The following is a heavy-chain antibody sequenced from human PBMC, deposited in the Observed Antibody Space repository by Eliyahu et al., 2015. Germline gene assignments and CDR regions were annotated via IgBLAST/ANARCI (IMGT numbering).Heavy chain of an antibody. V-gene: IGHV1-69*04. CDR1: GGTFSXYA. CDR2: IIPILGIA. J-gene: IGHJ6*02. Sequence: QVQLVQSGAEVKKPGSSVKVSCKASGGTFSXYAIXWGRQAPGQGLEWMGRIIPILGIANYAQKFQGRVTITADKSTSTAYMELSSLRSEDTAVYYCARDPYGDYIETDYYYYYGMDVWGQGTTVTVSS. D-gene: IGHD4-17*01. CDR3: ARDPYGDYIETDYYYYYGMDV.